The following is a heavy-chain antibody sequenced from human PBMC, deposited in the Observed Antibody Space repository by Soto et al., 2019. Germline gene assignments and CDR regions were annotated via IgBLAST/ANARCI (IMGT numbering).Heavy chain of an antibody. D-gene: IGHD3-10*01. J-gene: IGHJ5*02. CDR3: ARDGQRRYYYGSGSLPRFDP. CDR1: GFTFSSYG. V-gene: IGHV3-33*01. CDR2: IWYDGSNK. Sequence: QVQLVESGGGVVQPGRSLRLSCAASGFTFSSYGMHWVRQAPGKGLEWVAVIWYDGSNKYYADSVKGRFTISRDNSKNTLYLQMNSLRAEDTAVYYCARDGQRRYYYGSGSLPRFDPWGQGTLVTVSS.